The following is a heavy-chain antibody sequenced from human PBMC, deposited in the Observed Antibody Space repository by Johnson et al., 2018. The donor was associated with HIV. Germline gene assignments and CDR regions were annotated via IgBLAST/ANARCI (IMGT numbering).Heavy chain of an antibody. Sequence: QVQLVESGGGVVQPGRSLRLSCAASGFTFSSFAMHWVRQAPGKGLEWVAVISSDVSNKYYADSVKGRFTISRDNSRYTLYLQMSSLGAEDTAVYYCASGESGFDIWGQGTMVTVSS. J-gene: IGHJ3*02. CDR3: ASGESGFDI. D-gene: IGHD7-27*01. CDR2: ISSDVSNK. CDR1: GFTFSSFA. V-gene: IGHV3-30-3*01.